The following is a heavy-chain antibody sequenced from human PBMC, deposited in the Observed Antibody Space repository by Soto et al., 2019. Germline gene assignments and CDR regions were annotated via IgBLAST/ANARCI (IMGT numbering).Heavy chain of an antibody. D-gene: IGHD2-15*01. CDR1: GYSFTSYW. CDR3: ARHEAYCSGGSCYDYYYGMDV. V-gene: IGHV5-10-1*01. J-gene: IGHJ6*02. Sequence: PXESLKISFKGSGYSFTSYWISWVRQIPGKGLEWMGRIDPSDSYTNYSPSFQGHVTISADKSISTAYLQWSSLKASDTAMYYCARHEAYCSGGSCYDYYYGMDVWGQGTTVTVSS. CDR2: IDPSDSYT.